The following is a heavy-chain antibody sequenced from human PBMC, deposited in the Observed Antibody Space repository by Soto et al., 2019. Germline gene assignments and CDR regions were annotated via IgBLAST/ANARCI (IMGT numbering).Heavy chain of an antibody. CDR3: AKSGDSAGWGIDF. CDR1: GFMFDSFA. V-gene: IGHV3-48*02. CDR2: INGGSDSI. Sequence: EVQLVESGGGLVQPGGSLRLYCVGSGFMFDSFAMNWVRQAPGKGLEWVAYINGGSDSIYYAESVKGRFTISRDNARNSLSLQMNRLRDEDTAGYYCAKSGDSAGWGIDFWGQGTLVTVSS. D-gene: IGHD6-19*01. J-gene: IGHJ4*02.